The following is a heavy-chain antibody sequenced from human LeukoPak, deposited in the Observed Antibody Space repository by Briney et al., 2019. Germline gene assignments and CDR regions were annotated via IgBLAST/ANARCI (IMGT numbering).Heavy chain of an antibody. CDR2: INTNSGGT. CDR3: ARGYSGYLNPYYYMDV. V-gene: IGHV1-2*06. J-gene: IGHJ6*03. Sequence: ASVKVSCKASGYTFTGYYMHWVRQAPGQGLEWMGRINTNSGGTNYAHKFQGRVTMTRDTSISTAYMELSRLRSDDTAVYYCARGYSGYLNPYYYMDVWGKGTTVTVSS. D-gene: IGHD5-12*01. CDR1: GYTFTGYY.